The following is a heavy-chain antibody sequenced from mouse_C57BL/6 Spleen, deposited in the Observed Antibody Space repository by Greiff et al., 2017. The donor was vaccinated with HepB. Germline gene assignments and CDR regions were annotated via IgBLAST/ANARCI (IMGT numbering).Heavy chain of an antibody. D-gene: IGHD2-5*01. CDR2: IYPGSGST. V-gene: IGHV1-55*01. CDR3: ARYSNYFRYFDV. Sequence: VQLQQSGAELVKPGASVKMSCKASGYTFTSYWITWVKQRPGQGLEWIGDIYPGSGSTNYNEKFKSKATLTVDTSSSTAYMQLSSLTSEDSAVYYCARYSNYFRYFDVWGTGTTVTVSS. CDR1: GYTFTSYW. J-gene: IGHJ1*03.